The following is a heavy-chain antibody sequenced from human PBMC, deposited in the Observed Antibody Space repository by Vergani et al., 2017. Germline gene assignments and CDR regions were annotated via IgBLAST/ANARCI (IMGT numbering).Heavy chain of an antibody. CDR3: ASSSEYYDSWSGYSPEYAFDI. V-gene: IGHV4-59*01. CDR1: GGSISSYY. J-gene: IGHJ3*02. Sequence: QVQLQESGPGLVKPSETLSLTCTVSGGSISSYYWSWIRQPPGKGLEWIGSIYYSGSTYYNPSLKSRVTLSVDTSKNQLSLKLSSVTAADTAVYYCASSSEYYDSWSGYSPEYAFDIWGQGTMVTVSS. CDR2: IYYSGST. D-gene: IGHD3-3*01.